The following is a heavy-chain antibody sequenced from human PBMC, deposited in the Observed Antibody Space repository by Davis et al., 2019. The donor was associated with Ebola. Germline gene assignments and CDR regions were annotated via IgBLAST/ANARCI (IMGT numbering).Heavy chain of an antibody. D-gene: IGHD2-2*01. CDR1: GYTFTSYA. V-gene: IGHV7-4-1*02. Sequence: ASVKVSCKASGYTFTSYAMNWVRQAPGQGLEWMGWINTNTGNPTYAQGFTGRFVFSLDTSVSTAYLQISSLKAEDTAVYYCARVCCISTSCWLDPWGQGTLVTVYS. J-gene: IGHJ5*02. CDR2: INTNTGNP. CDR3: ARVCCISTSCWLDP.